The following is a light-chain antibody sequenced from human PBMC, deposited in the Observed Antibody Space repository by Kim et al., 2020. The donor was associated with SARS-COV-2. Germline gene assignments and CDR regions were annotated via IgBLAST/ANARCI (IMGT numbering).Light chain of an antibody. CDR1: QSVLYISNNKKY. CDR3: QQYYSSPYT. J-gene: IGKJ2*01. V-gene: IGKV4-1*01. CDR2: WAS. Sequence: RATINCKSSQSVLYISNNKKYLAWYQQKPGQPPKLLIYWASTRESGVPDRFSGSGSGTDFTLTISSLQAEDVAVYYCQQYYSSPYTFGQGTKLEI.